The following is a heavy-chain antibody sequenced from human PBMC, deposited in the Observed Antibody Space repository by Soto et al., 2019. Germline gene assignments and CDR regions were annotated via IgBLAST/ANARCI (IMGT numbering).Heavy chain of an antibody. CDR1: GFTFSSYG. CDR3: AKDLESHGMDV. V-gene: IGHV3-30*18. J-gene: IGHJ6*02. CDR2: ISYDGSNK. Sequence: QVQLVESGGGVVQPGRSLRLSCAASGFTFSSYGMHRVRQAPGKGLEWVAVISYDGSNKYYADSVKGRFTISRDNSKNTLYLQMNSLRAEDTAVYYCAKDLESHGMDVWGQGTTVTVSS.